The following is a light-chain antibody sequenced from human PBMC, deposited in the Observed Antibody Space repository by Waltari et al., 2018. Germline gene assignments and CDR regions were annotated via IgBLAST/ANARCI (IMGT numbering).Light chain of an antibody. CDR2: EAS. CDR1: QSISRW. J-gene: IGKJ4*01. Sequence: DIQMTQSPSTLSASVGDRVTITCRASQSISRWLVWYQQKPGKAPKLLIYEASRLETGVPSRFSGSGSGTEFTLTISSLQPDDFATYYCQQYDSFSLTFGGGTKLEI. V-gene: IGKV1-5*03. CDR3: QQYDSFSLT.